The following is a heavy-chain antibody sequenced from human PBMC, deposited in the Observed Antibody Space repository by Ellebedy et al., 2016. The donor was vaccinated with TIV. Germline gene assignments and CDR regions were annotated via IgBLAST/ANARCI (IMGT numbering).Heavy chain of an antibody. Sequence: SETLSLXXTVSGGSISSYYWSWIRQPAGKGLEWIGRIYTSGSTNYNPSLKSRVTMSVDTSKNQFSLKLSSVTAADTAVYYCARGGHYYDSSGYSDYWGQGTLVTVSS. D-gene: IGHD3-22*01. CDR2: IYTSGST. CDR3: ARGGHYYDSSGYSDY. V-gene: IGHV4-4*07. J-gene: IGHJ4*02. CDR1: GGSISSYY.